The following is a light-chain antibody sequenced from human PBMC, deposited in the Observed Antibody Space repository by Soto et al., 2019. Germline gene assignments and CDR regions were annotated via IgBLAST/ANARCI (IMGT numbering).Light chain of an antibody. Sequence: QSALTQPASVSGSPGQSITISCTGTSSDIGDYNYVSWYQQRPEKAPELMIYGVNNRPPGVSNRFSGSKSGNTASLTISGLQAEDEADYYCSSYTSSITYVFGTGTQLTVL. J-gene: IGLJ7*01. CDR1: SSDIGDYNY. V-gene: IGLV2-14*01. CDR2: GVN. CDR3: SSYTSSITYV.